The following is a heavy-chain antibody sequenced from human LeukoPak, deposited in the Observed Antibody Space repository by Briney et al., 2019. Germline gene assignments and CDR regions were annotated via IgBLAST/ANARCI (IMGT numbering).Heavy chain of an antibody. V-gene: IGHV1-69*06. D-gene: IGHD2-15*01. CDR3: PINQAGYCGGGSCYRHEFYYMDV. CDR1: GGTFSTYV. Sequence: SVKVSCKASGGTFSTYVISWVRQAPGQGLEGMGGIIPVFGTANYAEKFQDRVTITADKSTSTAYMELSGLRSEDTAVYYFPINQAGYCGGGSCYRHEFYYMDVWGKGTSVTVSS. CDR2: IIPVFGTA. J-gene: IGHJ6*03.